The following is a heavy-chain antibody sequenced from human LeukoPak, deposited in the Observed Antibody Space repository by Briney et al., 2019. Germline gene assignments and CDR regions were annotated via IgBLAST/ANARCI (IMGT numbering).Heavy chain of an antibody. J-gene: IGHJ4*02. CDR2: IYSSGST. Sequence: SETLSLTCTVSGGSISSGSYYWSWIRQPAGKALEWIGRIYSSGSTNYNPSLKSRVTISVDTSKNQFSLKLSSVTAADTAVYYCARELSPRDGKGYYFDYWGQGTLVTVSS. D-gene: IGHD2-21*02. CDR3: ARELSPRDGKGYYFDY. V-gene: IGHV4-61*02. CDR1: GGSISSGSYY.